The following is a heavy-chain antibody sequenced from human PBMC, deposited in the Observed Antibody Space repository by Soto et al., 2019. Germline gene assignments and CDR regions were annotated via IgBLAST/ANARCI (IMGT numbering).Heavy chain of an antibody. V-gene: IGHV3-21*01. J-gene: IGHJ4*02. CDR2: ISSSSSYI. CDR1: GFTFSSYS. D-gene: IGHD2-15*01. Sequence: PGGSLRLSCAASGFTFSSYSMNWVRQAPGKGLEWVSSISSSSSYIYYADSVKGRFTISRDNAKNSLYLQMNSLRAEDTAVYYCARGRLGYCSGGSCYYFDYWGQGTLVTVSS. CDR3: ARGRLGYCSGGSCYYFDY.